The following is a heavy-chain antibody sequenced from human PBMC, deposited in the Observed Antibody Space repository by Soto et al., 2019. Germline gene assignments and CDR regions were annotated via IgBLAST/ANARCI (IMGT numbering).Heavy chain of an antibody. Sequence: QVKLQESGPGLVKPSQTLSLTCTVSGGSIGSGAYYWSWIRQPPGKGLEWVGYIYYSGSTYYTPYLQGRGSISVDMSKNQFSLKLSSVTAADTALYYCARAQYCSGGSCHSYFDYWGQGTLVTVSS. V-gene: IGHV4-30-4*01. D-gene: IGHD2-15*01. CDR1: GGSIGSGAYY. J-gene: IGHJ4*02. CDR3: ARAQYCSGGSCHSYFDY. CDR2: IYYSGST.